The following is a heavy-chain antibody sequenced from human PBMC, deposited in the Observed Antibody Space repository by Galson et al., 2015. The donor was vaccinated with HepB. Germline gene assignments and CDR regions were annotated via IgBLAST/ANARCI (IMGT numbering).Heavy chain of an antibody. J-gene: IGHJ3*02. V-gene: IGHV4-59*01. Sequence: CTVSGGSISSYYWSWIRQPPGKGLEWIGYIYYSGSTNYNPSLKSRVTISVDTSKNQFSLKLSSVTAADTAVYYCARDRGLQGDAFDIWGQGTMVTVSS. D-gene: IGHD4-11*01. CDR1: GGSISSYY. CDR3: ARDRGLQGDAFDI. CDR2: IYYSGST.